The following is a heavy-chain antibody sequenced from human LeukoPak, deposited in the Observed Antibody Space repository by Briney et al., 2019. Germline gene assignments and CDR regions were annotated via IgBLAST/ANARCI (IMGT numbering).Heavy chain of an antibody. Sequence: PSETLSLTCTVSGGSISSYYWSWIRQPAGKGLEWIGEINHSGSTNYNPSLKSRVTISVDTSKNQFSLKLSSVTAADTAVYYCARGGARRVYDSSGTLDYWGQGTLVTVSS. V-gene: IGHV4-34*01. CDR2: INHSGST. CDR3: ARGGARRVYDSSGTLDY. D-gene: IGHD3-22*01. J-gene: IGHJ4*02. CDR1: GGSISSYY.